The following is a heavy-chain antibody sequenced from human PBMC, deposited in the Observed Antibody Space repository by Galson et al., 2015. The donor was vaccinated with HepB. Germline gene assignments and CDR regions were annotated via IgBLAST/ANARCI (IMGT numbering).Heavy chain of an antibody. CDR3: ARHGGYNGYDFLRS. CDR1: GNSFSNQW. D-gene: IGHD5-12*01. Sequence: QSGAEVKKSGDSLKISCKDSGNSFSNQWIGWVRQTPGKGLEWMGIIYPDDSDIRYNPAVKGRVTISADTSINTAYLQWSSLRASDSAIYFCARHGGYNGYDFLRSWGQGTRVTVSS. J-gene: IGHJ4*02. V-gene: IGHV5-51*01. CDR2: IYPDDSDI.